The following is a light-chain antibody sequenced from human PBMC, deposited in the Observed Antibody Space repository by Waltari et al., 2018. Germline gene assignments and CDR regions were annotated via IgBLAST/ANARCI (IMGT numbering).Light chain of an antibody. CDR3: QQSDSLPPT. Sequence: DIQMTQSPSSLSASVGDRVTITCQASQDISNYLNWSQHKPGKAPQLLIYYASTLETGVPSRFSGSGSGTDFTFTISSLQPEDIATYYCQQSDSLPPTFGPGTKVDIK. CDR1: QDISNY. J-gene: IGKJ3*01. CDR2: YAS. V-gene: IGKV1-33*01.